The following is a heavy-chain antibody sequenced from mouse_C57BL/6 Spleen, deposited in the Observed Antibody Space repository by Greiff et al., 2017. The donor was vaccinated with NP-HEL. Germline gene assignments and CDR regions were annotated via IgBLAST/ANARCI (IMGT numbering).Heavy chain of an antibody. CDR1: GFTFSSYA. J-gene: IGHJ1*03. D-gene: IGHD1-1*01. CDR2: ISSGGDYI. CDR3: TRGITTVVATDFDV. Sequence: EVMLVESGEGLVKPGGSLKLSCAASGFTFSSYAMSWVRQTPEKRLEWVAYISSGGDYIYYADTVKGRFTISRDNARNTLYLQMSSLKSEDTAMYYCTRGITTVVATDFDVWGTGTTVTVSS. V-gene: IGHV5-9-1*02.